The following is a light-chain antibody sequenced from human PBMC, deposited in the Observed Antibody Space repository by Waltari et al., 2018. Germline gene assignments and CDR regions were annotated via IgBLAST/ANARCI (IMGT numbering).Light chain of an antibody. CDR3: FSYAGSYTYV. V-gene: IGLV2-11*01. CDR2: DVS. CDR1: SSDIGAYNY. J-gene: IGLJ1*01. Sequence: QSALTQPRSVSGSPGQSVPISCTGTSSDIGAYNYVSWDQQHPGKAPQLVIYDVSKRPSGVPDRFSGSKSGNTASLTISGLQAEDETDYYCFSYAGSYTYVFGTGTTDTVL.